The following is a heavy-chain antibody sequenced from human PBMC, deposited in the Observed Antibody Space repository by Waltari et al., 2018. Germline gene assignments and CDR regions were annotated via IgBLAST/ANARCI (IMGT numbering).Heavy chain of an antibody. J-gene: IGHJ4*02. Sequence: EVQLVESGGGLVRPGGSLRLSCAASGISFSSYSMNWVRQAPGKSLEWVSGISVSSDQIDYADSVKGRFTISRDNANKSLYLQMNSLRVEDTAVYYCTAGVTTLWGQGTLVTVSS. CDR2: ISVSSDQI. D-gene: IGHD4-17*01. V-gene: IGHV3-21*02. CDR1: GISFSSYS. CDR3: TAGVTTL.